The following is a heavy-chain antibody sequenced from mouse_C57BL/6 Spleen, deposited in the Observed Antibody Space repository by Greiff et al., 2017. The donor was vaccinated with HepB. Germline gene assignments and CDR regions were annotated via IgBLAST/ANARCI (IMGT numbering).Heavy chain of an antibody. CDR1: GYTFTSYW. CDR3: ARRRYSNYEFAY. J-gene: IGHJ3*01. D-gene: IGHD2-5*01. V-gene: IGHV1-52*01. Sequence: QVQLQQPGAELVRPGSSVKLSCKASGYTFTSYWMHWVKQRPIQGLEWIGNIDPSDSETHYNQKFKDKATLTVDKSSSTAYMQLSSLTSEDSAVYYCARRRYSNYEFAYWGQGTLVTVSA. CDR2: IDPSDSET.